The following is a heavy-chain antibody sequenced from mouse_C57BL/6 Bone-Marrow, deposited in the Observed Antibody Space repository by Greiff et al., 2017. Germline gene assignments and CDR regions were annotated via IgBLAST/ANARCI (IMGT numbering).Heavy chain of an antibody. CDR3: ARYGASTRVTYWYFDV. J-gene: IGHJ1*03. Sequence: EVQLQQSGPELVKPGASVKISCKASGYSFTDYNMNWVKQSNGKSLEWIGVINPNYGTTSYNQKFKGKATLTVDQSSSTAYMQLNSLTSEDSAVYDCARYGASTRVTYWYFDVWGTGTTVTVSS. D-gene: IGHD2-2*01. CDR1: GYSFTDYN. V-gene: IGHV1-39*01. CDR2: INPNYGTT.